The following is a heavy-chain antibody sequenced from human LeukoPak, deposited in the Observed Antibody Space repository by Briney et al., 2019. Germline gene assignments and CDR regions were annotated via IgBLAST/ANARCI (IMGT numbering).Heavy chain of an antibody. D-gene: IGHD6-13*01. CDR2: INPNSGGT. V-gene: IGHV1-2*02. Sequence: ASVKVSCKASGYSFTDYSMHWVRQAPGQGLEWMGWINPNSGGTDYAQEFRGRVTMTRDTSISTAYMELSRLRSDDTAVYYCARIAIPGRHYFDPWGQGTLVIV. CDR3: ARIAIPGRHYFDP. J-gene: IGHJ5*01. CDR1: GYSFTDYS.